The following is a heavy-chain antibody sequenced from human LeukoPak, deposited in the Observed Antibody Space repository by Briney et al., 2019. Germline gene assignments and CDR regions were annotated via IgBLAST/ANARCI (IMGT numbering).Heavy chain of an antibody. V-gene: IGHV4-59*08. D-gene: IGHD5-18*01. J-gene: IGHJ4*02. CDR3: ATSSDTASAY. Sequence: PSETLSVTCTVSGGSISSYYWSWIRQPPGKGLEWIGYVYYTGSTNYNPSLKSRVTISIDTSKNQFSLKLSSVTAADTAVYYCATSSDTASAYWGQGTLVTVFS. CDR2: VYYTGST. CDR1: GGSISSYY.